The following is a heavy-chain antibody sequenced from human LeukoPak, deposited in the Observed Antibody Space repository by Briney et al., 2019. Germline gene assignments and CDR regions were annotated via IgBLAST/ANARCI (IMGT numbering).Heavy chain of an antibody. J-gene: IGHJ4*02. D-gene: IGHD5-12*01. CDR3: ARRAVVATIPFDY. CDR2: INHSGSS. Sequence: SETLSLTCAVYGVSFSGYYWSWVRQPPGKGLEWIGEINHSGSSNYNPSLKSRVTISVDTSKNQFSLKLSSVTAADTAVYYCARRAVVATIPFDYWGQGTLVTVSS. V-gene: IGHV4-34*01. CDR1: GVSFSGYY.